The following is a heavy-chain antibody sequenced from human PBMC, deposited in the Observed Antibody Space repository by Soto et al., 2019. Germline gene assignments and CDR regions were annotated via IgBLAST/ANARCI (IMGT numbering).Heavy chain of an antibody. CDR1: GYTFTSYY. Sequence: ASVKVSCKASGYTFTSYYLQWVRQAPGQGLEWMGIINPSGGHTSYAQKFHGRVTMTSDTSTSTVYMELSSLRSEDTAVYYCARGSLRGFGELLPYYYDMDVWGQGTTVTV. D-gene: IGHD3-10*01. CDR2: INPSGGHT. CDR3: ARGSLRGFGELLPYYYDMDV. V-gene: IGHV1-46*01. J-gene: IGHJ6*02.